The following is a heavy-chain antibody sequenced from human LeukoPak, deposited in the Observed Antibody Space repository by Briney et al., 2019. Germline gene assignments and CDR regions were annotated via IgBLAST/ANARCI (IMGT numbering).Heavy chain of an antibody. CDR2: IRYDGSNK. D-gene: IGHD2-2*01. V-gene: IGHV3-30*02. Sequence: PGGSLRLSCAASGFTFSSYGMHWVRQAPGKGLEWVAFIRYDGSNKYYADSVKGRFTISRDNSKNTLYLQMNSLRAEDTAVYYCAKTGIPYCSSTSCFTLDYWGQGTLVTVSS. J-gene: IGHJ4*02. CDR3: AKTGIPYCSSTSCFTLDY. CDR1: GFTFSSYG.